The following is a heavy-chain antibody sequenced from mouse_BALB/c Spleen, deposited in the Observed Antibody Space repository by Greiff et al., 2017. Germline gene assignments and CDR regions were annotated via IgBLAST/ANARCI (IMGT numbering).Heavy chain of an antibody. V-gene: IGHV5-4*02. CDR3: ARGTKYDVGTYYAMDY. Sequence: EVKLVESGGGLVKPGGSLKLSCAASGFTFSDYYMYWVRQTPEKRLEWVATISDGGSYTYYPDSVKGRFTISGDNAKNNLYLQMSSLKSEDTAMYYCARGTKYDVGTYYAMDYWGQGTSVTVSS. CDR2: ISDGGSYT. CDR1: GFTFSDYY. D-gene: IGHD2-14*01. J-gene: IGHJ4*01.